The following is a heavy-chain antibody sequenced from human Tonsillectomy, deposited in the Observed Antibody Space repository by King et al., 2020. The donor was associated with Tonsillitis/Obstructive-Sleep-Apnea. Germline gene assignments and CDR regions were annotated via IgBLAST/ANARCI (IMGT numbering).Heavy chain of an antibody. CDR2: ISESGDVT. CDR1: GFTFSSYA. CDR3: SPKRPRTAPFDH. J-gene: IGHJ4*02. V-gene: IGHV3-23*04. Sequence: VQLVESGGGLVQPGGSLRLSCAASGFTFSSYAMAWVRQAPGKGLEWVSSISESGDVTPYAGSVKGRFTISSDNSKNTLYLQMNSLSPEDTAGYYCSPKRPRTAPFDHWGQGALVTVSS. D-gene: IGHD1-1*01.